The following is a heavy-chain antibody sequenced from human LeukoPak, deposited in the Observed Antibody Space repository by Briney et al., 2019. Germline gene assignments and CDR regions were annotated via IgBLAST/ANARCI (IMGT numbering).Heavy chain of an antibody. CDR3: ASLDTAKQPLANH. J-gene: IGHJ5*02. CDR2: IREERGQE. CDR1: GLTVSNHW. D-gene: IGHD5-18*01. V-gene: IGHV3-7*03. Sequence: GGSLRLSCVASGLTVSNHWMSWVRQAPGKGLEWVANIREERGQEYYVDSVKGRLTISKNSAKNSLYPQMNTLRVEDTAMYYCASLDTAKQPLANHWGQGTLVTVSS.